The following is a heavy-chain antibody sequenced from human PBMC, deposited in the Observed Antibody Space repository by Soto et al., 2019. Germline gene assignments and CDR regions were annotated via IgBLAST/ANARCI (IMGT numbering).Heavy chain of an antibody. CDR1: GFTFSSYS. V-gene: IGHV3-21*01. CDR3: ARDDPYSSSWYPHFDY. CDR2: ISSSSSYI. D-gene: IGHD6-13*01. Sequence: EVQLVESGGGLVKPGGSLRLSCAASGFTFSSYSMNWVRQAPGKGLEWVSFISSSSSYIYYADSVKGRFTISRDNAKNSLYLQMNSLRAEDTAVYYCARDDPYSSSWYPHFDYWGQGTLVTVSS. J-gene: IGHJ4*02.